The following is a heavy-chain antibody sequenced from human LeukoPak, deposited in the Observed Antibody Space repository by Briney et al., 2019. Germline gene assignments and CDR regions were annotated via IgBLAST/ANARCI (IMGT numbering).Heavy chain of an antibody. Sequence: GGSLRLSCVVSGFNFNTYSMNWVRQAPGKGLEWVSYISSGGSTIYYTDSVKGRFTISRDNAKKSLYLQMNSLRAEDTAVYYCAKDRQQWLVYYFDYWGQGTLVTVSS. V-gene: IGHV3-48*04. D-gene: IGHD6-19*01. CDR1: GFNFNTYS. CDR2: ISSGGSTI. J-gene: IGHJ4*02. CDR3: AKDRQQWLVYYFDY.